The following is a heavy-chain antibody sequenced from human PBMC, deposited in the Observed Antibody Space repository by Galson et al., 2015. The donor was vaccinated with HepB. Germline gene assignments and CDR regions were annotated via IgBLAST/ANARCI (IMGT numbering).Heavy chain of an antibody. D-gene: IGHD1-26*01. CDR3: ARDKRWELLESDAFDI. Sequence: SLRLSCAASGFTFSSYSMNWVRQAPGKGLEWVSSISSSSSYIYYADSVKGRFTISRDNAKNSLYLQMNSLRAEDTAVYYCARDKRWELLESDAFDIWGQGTMVTVSS. CDR2: ISSSSSYI. CDR1: GFTFSSYS. V-gene: IGHV3-21*01. J-gene: IGHJ3*02.